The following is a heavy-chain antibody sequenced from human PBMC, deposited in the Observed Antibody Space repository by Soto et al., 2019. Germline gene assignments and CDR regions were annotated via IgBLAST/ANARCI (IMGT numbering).Heavy chain of an antibody. CDR3: ARDYSSGYGMDV. J-gene: IGHJ6*02. V-gene: IGHV1-8*01. CDR2: MNPNSGNT. CDR1: GYTFTSYD. Sequence: SVKVSCKASGYTFTSYDINWVRQATGQGLEWMGWMNPNSGNTDYAQKFQGRVTMTRNTSISTAYMELSSLRSEDTAVYYCARDYSSGYGMDVWGQGTTVTVSS. D-gene: IGHD6-19*01.